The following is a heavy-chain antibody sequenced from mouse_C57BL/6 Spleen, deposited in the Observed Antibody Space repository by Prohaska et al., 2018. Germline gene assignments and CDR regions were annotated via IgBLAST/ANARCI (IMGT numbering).Heavy chain of an antibody. D-gene: IGHD3-3*01. V-gene: IGHV1-15*01. J-gene: IGHJ2*01. CDR3: TRWGTLFDY. Sequence: QVQLQQYGAELVRLGASVTLSCKASGYTFTDYEMHRVKQTPVHGLEWIGAIDPETGGTAYNQKFKGKAILTADKSASTTYMELRSLTSEDCGVYYCTRWGTLFDYWGQSNTLTVSS. CDR2: IDPETGGT. CDR1: GYTFTDYE.